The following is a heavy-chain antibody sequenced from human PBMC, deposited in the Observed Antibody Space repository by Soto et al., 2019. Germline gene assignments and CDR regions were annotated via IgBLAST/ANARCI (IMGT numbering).Heavy chain of an antibody. CDR2: IYYTGTT. D-gene: IGHD6-6*01. CDR1: GDSISSSSSY. V-gene: IGHV4-39*01. CDR3: GRGLDGRWLVIDS. Sequence: QLQMQESGPGLVKPSETLSLTCTVSGDSISSSSSYWGWIRQPPGKGLEWIGSIYYTGTTYYNPSLKSRVTMTVDTSKKQFSLKRTSVTAADTAVYYCGRGLDGRWLVIDSWGQGTLVTVSS. J-gene: IGHJ4*02.